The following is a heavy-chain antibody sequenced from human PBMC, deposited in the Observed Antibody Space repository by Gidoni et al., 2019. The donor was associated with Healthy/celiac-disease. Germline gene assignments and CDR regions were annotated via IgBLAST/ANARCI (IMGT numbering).Heavy chain of an antibody. Sequence: QLQLQESGPGLVKPSEPLSLTCTVSGGSISSGRYYLGWLRPPPGKGLEWIGSIYYSGSTYYNPSLKSRVTISVDTSKNQFSLKLSSVTAADTAVYYCTSPYGSGVGWFDPWGQGTLVIVSS. CDR3: TSPYGSGVGWFDP. J-gene: IGHJ5*02. D-gene: IGHD3-10*01. CDR1: GGSISSGRYY. V-gene: IGHV4-39*01. CDR2: IYYSGST.